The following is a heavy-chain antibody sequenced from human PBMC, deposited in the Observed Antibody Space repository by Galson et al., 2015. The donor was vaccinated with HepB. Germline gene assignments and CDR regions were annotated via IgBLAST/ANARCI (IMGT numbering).Heavy chain of an antibody. D-gene: IGHD2-15*01. CDR1: GFTFRTYG. V-gene: IGHV3-33*01. CDR3: ARESNYAAYYVMDV. Sequence: SLRLSCAASGFTFRTYGMHWVRQAPGKGLQWVAVIWSDGSNQYYADSVKGRLTISRDNSKNTVYLQLNSLRAEDTAVYYCARESNYAAYYVMDVWGQGTLVTVSS. J-gene: IGHJ6*02. CDR2: IWSDGSNQ.